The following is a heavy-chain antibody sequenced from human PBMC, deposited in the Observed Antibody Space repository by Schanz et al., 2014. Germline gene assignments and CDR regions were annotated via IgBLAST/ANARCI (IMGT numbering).Heavy chain of an antibody. CDR1: GYTFSTYP. Sequence: QVQLVQSGAELRKPGTSVKVSCKTSGYTFSTYPINWLRQAPGQGLEWMGRIIPIHGIVNYAQRFQDRVRTTADKSTSTAYMELSSLRSDDTAVYYCARGGGPEAGFDIWGQGTIXTVSS. CDR3: ARGGGPEAGFDI. D-gene: IGHD6-19*01. J-gene: IGHJ3*02. V-gene: IGHV1-69*09. CDR2: IIPIHGIV.